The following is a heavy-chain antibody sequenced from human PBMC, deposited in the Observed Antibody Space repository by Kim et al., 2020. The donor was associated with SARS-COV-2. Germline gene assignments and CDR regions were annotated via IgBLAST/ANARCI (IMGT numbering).Heavy chain of an antibody. D-gene: IGHD6-6*01. J-gene: IGHJ4*02. CDR1: GGTFSSYA. V-gene: IGHV1-69*04. Sequence: SVKVSCKASGGTFSSYAISWVRQAPGQGLEWMGRIIPILGIANYAQKFQGRVTITADKSTSTAYMELSSLRSEDTAVYYCARDTLASYSSSSRRFVDYWGQGTLVTVSS. CDR3: ARDTLASYSSSSRRFVDY. CDR2: IIPILGIA.